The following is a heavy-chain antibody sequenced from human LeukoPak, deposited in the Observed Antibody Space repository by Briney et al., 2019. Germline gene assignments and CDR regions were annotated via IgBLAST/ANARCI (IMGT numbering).Heavy chain of an antibody. CDR1: GFTFSTYA. CDR2: IWYDGSNK. V-gene: IGHV3-33*06. D-gene: IGHD3-22*01. J-gene: IGHJ4*02. Sequence: GRSLRLSCAASGFTFSTYAMHWVRQAPGKGLEWVAVIWYDGSNKYYADSVKGRFTISGDNSKNTLYLQMNSLRAEDTAVYYCAKGKGNYYDRSGYYVLDYWGQGTLVTVSS. CDR3: AKGKGNYYDRSGYYVLDY.